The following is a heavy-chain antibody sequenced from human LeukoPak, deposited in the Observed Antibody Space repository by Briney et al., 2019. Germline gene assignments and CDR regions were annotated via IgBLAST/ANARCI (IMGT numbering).Heavy chain of an antibody. CDR3: ARGVAGVWGAFDY. CDR2: ISSSTSYI. D-gene: IGHD6-19*01. V-gene: IGHV3-21*01. CDR1: GFTFSSYS. Sequence: GGSLRLSCAASGFTFSSYSMYWVRQAPGKGLEWVSSISSSTSYIYYADSVKGRFTISRDNAKNSLYLQMNSLRAEDTAVYYCARGVAGVWGAFDYWGQGTLVNVSS. J-gene: IGHJ4*02.